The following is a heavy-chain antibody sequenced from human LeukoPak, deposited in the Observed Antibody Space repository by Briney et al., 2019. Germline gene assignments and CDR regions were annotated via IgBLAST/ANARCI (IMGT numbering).Heavy chain of an antibody. CDR1: GGSFSSGDYY. D-gene: IGHD6-13*01. V-gene: IGHV4-30-4*01. J-gene: IGHJ4*02. CDR2: IYYSGST. CDR3: ARGDSSSWSFRI. Sequence: YPSETLSLTCTVSGGSFSSGDYYWRWIRQPPGKGLEWIAYIYYSGSTYYNPSLKSRVSISVDTSKNQFSLKLSSVTAADTAVYYCARGDSSSWSFRIWGQGTLVTVSS.